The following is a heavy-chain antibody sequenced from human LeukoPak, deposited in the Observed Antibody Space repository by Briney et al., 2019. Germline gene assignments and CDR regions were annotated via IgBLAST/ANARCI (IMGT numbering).Heavy chain of an antibody. CDR2: IYYSGST. CDR3: ASSDIVVVVAATRFFSDYYYYMDV. Sequence: PSETLSLTCTVSGGSISSYYWSWIRQPPGKGLEWIGYIYYSGSTNYNPSLKSRVTISVDTSKNQFSLKLSSVTAADTAVYYCASSDIVVVVAATRFFSDYYYYMDVWGKGTTVTVSS. D-gene: IGHD2-15*01. CDR1: GGSISSYY. J-gene: IGHJ6*03. V-gene: IGHV4-59*01.